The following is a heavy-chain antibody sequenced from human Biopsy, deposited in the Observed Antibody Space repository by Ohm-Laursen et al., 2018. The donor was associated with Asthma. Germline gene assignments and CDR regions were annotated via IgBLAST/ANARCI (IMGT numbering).Heavy chain of an antibody. Sequence: GASVTASCKSLGGTFNTYVIGWARQAPGQGLEWMGGINSVFGTTTYPQKFQDRVTITADDSTSTVYMELSSLRSEDTAMYYCARKAGSCISRTCYSLDFWGQGTLVTVSS. CDR3: ARKAGSCISRTCYSLDF. J-gene: IGHJ4*02. CDR2: INSVFGTT. D-gene: IGHD2-2*01. V-gene: IGHV1-69*13. CDR1: GGTFNTYV.